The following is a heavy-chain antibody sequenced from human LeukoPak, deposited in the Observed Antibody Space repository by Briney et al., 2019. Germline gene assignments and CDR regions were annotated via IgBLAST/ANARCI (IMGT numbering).Heavy chain of an antibody. D-gene: IGHD1-26*01. CDR2: VNPNSGDT. J-gene: IGHJ5*01. CDR3: ARASGSYWWFDS. Sequence: ASVKVSCKASGYTFTGYYLHWVRQAPGQVLEGMGCVNPNSGDTNYAQKFQGSVTMTRDTSISTVYMELSRLRSDDTAVYYCARASGSYWWFDSWGQGTLVTVSS. CDR1: GYTFTGYY. V-gene: IGHV1-2*02.